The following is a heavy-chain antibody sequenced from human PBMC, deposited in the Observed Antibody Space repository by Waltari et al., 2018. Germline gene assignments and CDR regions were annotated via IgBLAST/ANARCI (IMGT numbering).Heavy chain of an antibody. V-gene: IGHV4-39*02. J-gene: IGHJ3*01. CDR3: ATYIGASVGTAAFDV. CDR1: GASITSTKHY. D-gene: IGHD5-12*01. CDR2: ISYNGAT. Sequence: QLQLQESGPGLVKPSETLSLTCSVSGASITSTKHYWGWIRQPPGQGLEWIATISYNGATYSSPSLRARVTVSRDTSMNYVSLKLGSVTAADTAVYYCATYIGASVGTAAFDVWGQGTMVTVSS.